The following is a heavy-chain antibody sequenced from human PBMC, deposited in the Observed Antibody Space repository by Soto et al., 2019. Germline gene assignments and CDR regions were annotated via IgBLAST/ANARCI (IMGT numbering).Heavy chain of an antibody. D-gene: IGHD4-17*01. CDR3: TLSYGDSYYYYNSMDV. CDR2: IHPGDSDT. CDR1: GFSFSKYT. J-gene: IGHJ6*02. Sequence: EMQLLQPGAEVKKSGESLKISCEGSGFSFSKYTVGWVRQIPGKGLEWMGIIHPGDSDTRYSPPFQGHVTISADKSISTAYLQWSSLTASDTAMYYCTLSYGDSYYYYNSMDVWGQGTTVTVSS. V-gene: IGHV5-51*01.